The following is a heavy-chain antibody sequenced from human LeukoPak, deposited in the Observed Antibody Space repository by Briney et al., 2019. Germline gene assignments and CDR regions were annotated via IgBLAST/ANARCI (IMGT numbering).Heavy chain of an antibody. CDR1: GGSISSYY. V-gene: IGHV4-59*01. CDR3: ARGPGAFDI. J-gene: IGHJ3*02. CDR2: IYYSGST. Sequence: SETLSLTCTVSGGSISSYYWSWIRQPPGKGLEWIGYIYYSGSTNYNPSLKSRVTISVDTSKNQFSLKLSSVTAAHTAVYYCARGPGAFDIWGQGTMVSVS.